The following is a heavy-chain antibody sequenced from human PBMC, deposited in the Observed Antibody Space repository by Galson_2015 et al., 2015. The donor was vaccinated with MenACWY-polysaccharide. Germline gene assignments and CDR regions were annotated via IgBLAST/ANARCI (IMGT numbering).Heavy chain of an antibody. CDR3: AGLMAGSPFGWFDP. V-gene: IGHV4-59*01. D-gene: IGHD6-19*01. J-gene: IGHJ5*02. Sequence: SETLSLTCTVSGGSISSYQWTWIRQPPGKGLEWIGYIYYTGTTKYNPSLTSRVTISVDTSKKYFSLKLSSVTAADTAVYYCAGLMAGSPFGWFDPWGQGTLVTVSS. CDR2: IYYTGTT. CDR1: GGSISSYQ.